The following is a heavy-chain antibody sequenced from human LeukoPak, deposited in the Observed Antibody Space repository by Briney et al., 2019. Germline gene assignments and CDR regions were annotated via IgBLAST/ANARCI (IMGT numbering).Heavy chain of an antibody. CDR2: IKQDGSEK. CDR1: GFTFSSYA. CDR3: ARDRISGFGYSYGSDY. D-gene: IGHD5-18*01. J-gene: IGHJ4*02. V-gene: IGHV3-7*01. Sequence: PGGSLRLSCAASGFTFSSYAMSWVRQAPGKGLEWVANIKQDGSEKYYVDSVKGRFTISRDNAKTSLYLQMNSLRVEDTAVYYCARDRISGFGYSYGSDYWGQGTLVTVSS.